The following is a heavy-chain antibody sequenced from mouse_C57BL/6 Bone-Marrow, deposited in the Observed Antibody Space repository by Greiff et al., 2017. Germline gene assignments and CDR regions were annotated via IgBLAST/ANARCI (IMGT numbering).Heavy chain of an antibody. CDR3: TTSGYYVGAY. CDR2: IDPGNGDT. D-gene: IGHD2-1*01. CDR1: GFTIKDDY. V-gene: IGHV14-4*01. Sequence: VQLQQSGAELVRPGASVKLSCTASGFTIKDDYMHWVKQRPEQGLEWIGWIDPGNGDTEYASKVQGKATITADTSSNTAYLQLSSLTSEDTAVYYCTTSGYYVGAYWGQGTLVTVSA. J-gene: IGHJ3*01.